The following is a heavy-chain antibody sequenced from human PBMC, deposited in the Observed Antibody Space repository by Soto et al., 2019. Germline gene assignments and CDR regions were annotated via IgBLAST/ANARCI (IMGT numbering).Heavy chain of an antibody. CDR3: ARPRSSWYDWIGP. V-gene: IGHV5-51*01. J-gene: IGHJ5*02. Sequence: PGESLKISCQGSGYTFTSYWIVWVRQMPGRGLEWMGSIYAGDSDTRYSPSFQGQVSMSVDKSASTAYLQWNSLKASDTARYYCARPRSSWYDWIGPWGQGTLVTVSS. D-gene: IGHD6-13*01. CDR2: IYAGDSDT. CDR1: GYTFTSYW.